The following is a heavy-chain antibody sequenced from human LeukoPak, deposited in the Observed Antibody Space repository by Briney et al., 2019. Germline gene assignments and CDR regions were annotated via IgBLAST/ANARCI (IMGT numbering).Heavy chain of an antibody. CDR2: IKHDGSEK. J-gene: IGHJ4*02. Sequence: PGGSLRLSCAASGLTFGDFWMSWVRQAPGKGLEWVASIKHDGSEKYYVDSVKGRFTVSRDNAKNSLYLQMNGLRAEDSAVYYCARDRTPSDYWGQGTLVTVSS. D-gene: IGHD1-14*01. CDR3: ARDRTPSDY. CDR1: GLTFGDFW. V-gene: IGHV3-7*01.